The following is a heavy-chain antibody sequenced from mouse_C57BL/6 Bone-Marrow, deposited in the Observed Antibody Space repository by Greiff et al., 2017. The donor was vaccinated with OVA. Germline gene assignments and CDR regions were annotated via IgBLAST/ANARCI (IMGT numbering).Heavy chain of an antibody. CDR2: IYPGSGNT. V-gene: IGHV1-66*01. J-gene: IGHJ4*01. D-gene: IGHD1-1*02. Sequence: QVQLQQSGPELVKPGASVKISCKASGYSFTSYYIHWVKQRPGQGLEWIGWIYPGSGNTKYNEKFKGKATLTADTSSSTAYMQLSSLTSEDSAVYYCASGWFYYYAMDYWGQGTSVTVSS. CDR1: GYSFTSYY. CDR3: ASGWFYYYAMDY.